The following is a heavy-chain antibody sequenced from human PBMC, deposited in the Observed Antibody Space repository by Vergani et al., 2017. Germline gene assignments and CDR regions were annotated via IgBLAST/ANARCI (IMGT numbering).Heavy chain of an antibody. Sequence: EVQLVESGGVVVQPGESLRLSCAASGFTFDDYAMHWVRQAPGTGLEWVSLISWDGGGTFYADSVQGRFTNSRDNSKKSLYLQMNRLRTEDTSLYYCAKELSEERGHGYYTPGGIDYGGQGSLVTVS. V-gene: IGHV3-43D*03. J-gene: IGHJ4*02. CDR3: AKELSEERGHGYYTPGGIDY. CDR2: ISWDGGGT. CDR1: GFTFDDYA. D-gene: IGHD1-26*01.